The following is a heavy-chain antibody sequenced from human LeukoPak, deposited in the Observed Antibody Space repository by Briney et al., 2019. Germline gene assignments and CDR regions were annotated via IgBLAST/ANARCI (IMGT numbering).Heavy chain of an antibody. D-gene: IGHD1-26*01. CDR1: GYPFKSYG. V-gene: IGHV1-18*01. CDR2: IGAYSGNT. Sequence: GASVKVSCKASGYPFKSYGINWVRQAPGQGLEWMGWIGAYSGNTNYAQKFQGRVTMTTDTSTSTAYMELRSLRSDDTAVYYCARDTSGYSGSHYEHWGQGTLVTVSS. CDR3: ARDTSGYSGSHYEH. J-gene: IGHJ1*01.